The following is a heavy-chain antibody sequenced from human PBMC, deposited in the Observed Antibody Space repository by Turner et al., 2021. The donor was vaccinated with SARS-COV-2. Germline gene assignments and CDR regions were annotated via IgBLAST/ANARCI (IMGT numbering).Heavy chain of an antibody. CDR1: GGSFSGYY. D-gene: IGHD3-9*01. Sequence: QVQLQQWGAGLLKPSETLSLTCAAYGGSFSGYYWSWIRQPPGKGLEWIGEIYHSGSTNYNPSLKSRVTISVDTSKNQFSLKLSSVTAADTAVYYCARSWGGILTGYSFDPWGQGTLVTVSS. CDR3: ARSWGGILTGYSFDP. J-gene: IGHJ5*02. CDR2: IYHSGST. V-gene: IGHV4-34*01.